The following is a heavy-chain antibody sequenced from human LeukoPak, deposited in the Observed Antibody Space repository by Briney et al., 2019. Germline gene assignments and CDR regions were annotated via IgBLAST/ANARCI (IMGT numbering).Heavy chain of an antibody. CDR1: GFIFNTYV. D-gene: IGHD2-15*01. CDR3: TKDGGSDPDSFDI. V-gene: IGHV3-30*02. Sequence: GGSLRLSCAASGFIFNTYVMHWVRQAPGKGLEWLAFIRYDGSNKNYADSVKGRFTISRDNTKNSLYLQMNSLRAEDTAVYYCTKDGGSDPDSFDIWGQGTMVTVSS. J-gene: IGHJ3*02. CDR2: IRYDGSNK.